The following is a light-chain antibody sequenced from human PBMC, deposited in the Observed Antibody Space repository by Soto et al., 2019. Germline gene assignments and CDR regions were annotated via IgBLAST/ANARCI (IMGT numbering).Light chain of an antibody. CDR1: QTISTY. CDR3: QHGYSTPPA. V-gene: IGKV1-39*01. CDR2: AAS. J-gene: IGKJ1*01. Sequence: DIRMTQSPSSLSASVGYRVTITCRASQTISTYLIWYQHKPGKAPKLLIYAASSLQSGVPSRFSGSGSGTDFTLTITSLQPEDFATYYCQHGYSTPPAFGQGTKVDI.